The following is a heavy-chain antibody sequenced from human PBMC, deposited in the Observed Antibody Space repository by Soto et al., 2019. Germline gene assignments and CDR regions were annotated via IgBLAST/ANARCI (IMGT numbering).Heavy chain of an antibody. CDR1: GYTFTSYG. Sequence: GASVKVSCKASGYTFTSYGISWVRQAPGQGLEWMGWISAYNGTTNYAQKLQGRVTMTTDASTSTAYMELRSLRSEDTAVYYCARHYVVRYCSSTSCYLNWFDPWGQGTLVTVSS. CDR2: ISAYNGTT. V-gene: IGHV1-18*01. J-gene: IGHJ5*02. CDR3: ARHYVVRYCSSTSCYLNWFDP. D-gene: IGHD2-2*01.